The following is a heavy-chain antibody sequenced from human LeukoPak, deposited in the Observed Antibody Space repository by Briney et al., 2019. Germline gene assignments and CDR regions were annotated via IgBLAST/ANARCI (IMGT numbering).Heavy chain of an antibody. CDR1: GFTFDDYG. CDR3: ARGVRREMVYAILGY. D-gene: IGHD2-8*01. V-gene: IGHV3-20*04. Sequence: GGSLRLSCAASGFTFDDYGMSWVRQAPGKGLEWVSGINWNGGSTGYADSVKGRFTISRDNAKNSLYLQMNSLRAEDTALYYCARGVRREMVYAILGYWGQGTLVTVSS. J-gene: IGHJ4*02. CDR2: INWNGGST.